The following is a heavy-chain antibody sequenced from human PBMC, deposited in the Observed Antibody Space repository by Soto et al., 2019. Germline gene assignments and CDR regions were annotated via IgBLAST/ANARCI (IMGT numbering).Heavy chain of an antibody. D-gene: IGHD2-2*01. CDR2: INWNSGSI. J-gene: IGHJ4*02. Sequence: PGGSLRLSCVASGFTFNDYAMHWVRQAPGKGLEWVSGINWNSGSIGYADSVKGRFTISRDNAKNSLYLQMNSLRAEDTALYYCTKGRLLEALGYCSSTSCSFDSWGQGTLVTVSS. CDR3: TKGRLLEALGYCSSTSCSFDS. CDR1: GFTFNDYA. V-gene: IGHV3-9*01.